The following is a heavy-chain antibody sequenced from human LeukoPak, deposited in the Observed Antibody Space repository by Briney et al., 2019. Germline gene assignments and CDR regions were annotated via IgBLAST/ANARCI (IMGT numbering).Heavy chain of an antibody. CDR3: ATTRNGVYSSGPTAAFDY. J-gene: IGHJ4*02. CDR1: GGSISSSVSY. D-gene: IGHD2-8*01. V-gene: IGHV4-39*07. Sequence: SETLSLTCTVSGGSISSSVSYWGWIRQPPGKGLEWIGSIFYSGSTHYNPSLKSRVTISADTSKNQISLKVSSVTAADTAVYYCATTRNGVYSSGPTAAFDYWGQGTLVTVSS. CDR2: IFYSGST.